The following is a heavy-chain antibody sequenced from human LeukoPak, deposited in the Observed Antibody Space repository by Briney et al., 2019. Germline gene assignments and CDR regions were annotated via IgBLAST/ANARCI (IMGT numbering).Heavy chain of an antibody. J-gene: IGHJ3*02. Sequence: PSETLSLTCAVYGGSFSGYYWSWIRQPPGKGLEWIGEINHSGSTNYNPSLKSRVTISVDTSKNQFSLKLSSVTAADTAVYYCARVLRYYDSSGKYAFDIWGQGTMVTVSS. CDR1: GGSFSGYY. CDR3: ARVLRYYDSSGKYAFDI. D-gene: IGHD3-22*01. V-gene: IGHV4-34*01. CDR2: INHSGST.